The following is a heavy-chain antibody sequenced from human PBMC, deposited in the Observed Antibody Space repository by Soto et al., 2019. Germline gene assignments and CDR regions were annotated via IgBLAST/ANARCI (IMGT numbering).Heavy chain of an antibody. Sequence: GGSLRLSCAASGFTFSSYVMTWVRQAPGKGLEWVSGISGGSEEFYVDSVKGRFTISRENAKNSLYLQMNTLRVEDTAIYYCAREARETLDYWGQGTLVTVSS. J-gene: IGHJ4*02. D-gene: IGHD1-26*01. V-gene: IGHV3-7*01. CDR1: GFTFSSYV. CDR2: ISGGSEE. CDR3: AREARETLDY.